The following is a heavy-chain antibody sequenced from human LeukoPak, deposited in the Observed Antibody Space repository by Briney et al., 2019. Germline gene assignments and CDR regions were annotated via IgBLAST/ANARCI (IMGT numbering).Heavy chain of an antibody. CDR2: ISAYNGNT. CDR1: GYTFTSYG. V-gene: IGHV1-18*04. Sequence: ASVKVSCTASGYTFTSYGISWVRQAPGQGLEWMGWISAYNGNTSYAQKLQGRVTMTTDTSTSTAYMELRSLRSDDTAVYYCARPRIAAAGAFDAFDIWGQGTMVTVSS. D-gene: IGHD6-13*01. J-gene: IGHJ3*02. CDR3: ARPRIAAAGAFDAFDI.